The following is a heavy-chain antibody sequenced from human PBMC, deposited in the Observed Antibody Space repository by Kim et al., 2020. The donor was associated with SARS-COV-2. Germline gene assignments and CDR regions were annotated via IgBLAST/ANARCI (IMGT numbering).Heavy chain of an antibody. V-gene: IGHV4-34*01. CDR1: GGSFSGYY. Sequence: SETLSLTCAVYGGSFSGYYWSWIRQPPGKGLEWIGEINHSGSTNYNPSLKSRVTISVDTSKNQFSLKLSSVTAADTAVYYCARRRSITIFGVVIETYGMDVWGQGTTVTVSS. CDR2: INHSGST. CDR3: ARRRSITIFGVVIETYGMDV. J-gene: IGHJ6*02. D-gene: IGHD3-3*01.